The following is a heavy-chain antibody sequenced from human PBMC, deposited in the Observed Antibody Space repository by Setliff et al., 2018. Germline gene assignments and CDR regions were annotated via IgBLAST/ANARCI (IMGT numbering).Heavy chain of an antibody. V-gene: IGHV4-39*07. CDR2: IYYSGST. J-gene: IGHJ5*02. Sequence: SETLSLTCTVSGGSISSSSYYWGWILQPPGKGLEWIGSIYYSGSTYYNPSLKSRVTISVDTSKNQFSLKLSSVTAADTAVYYCARGKGSWVLLRWFDPWGQGTLVTVSS. CDR1: GGSISSSSYY. CDR3: ARGKGSWVLLRWFDP. D-gene: IGHD3-10*01.